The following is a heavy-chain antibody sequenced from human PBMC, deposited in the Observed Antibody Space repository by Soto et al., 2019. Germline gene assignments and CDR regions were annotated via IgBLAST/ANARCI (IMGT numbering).Heavy chain of an antibody. Sequence: GGSLRLSCAASGFTVSSYAMSWVRQAPGKGLEWVSAISGSGGSTYYADSVKGRFTISRDNSKNTLYLQMNSLRAEDTAVYYCATGKRTTKYYDFWSGLYYYGMDVWGQGTTVTVSS. D-gene: IGHD3-3*01. V-gene: IGHV3-23*01. CDR1: GFTVSSYA. J-gene: IGHJ6*02. CDR3: ATGKRTTKYYDFWSGLYYYGMDV. CDR2: ISGSGGST.